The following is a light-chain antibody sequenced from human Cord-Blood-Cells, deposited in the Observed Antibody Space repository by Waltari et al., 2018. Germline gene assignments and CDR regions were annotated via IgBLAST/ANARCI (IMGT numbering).Light chain of an antibody. CDR2: DVS. CDR3: QPRSNLPLMYT. Sequence: EIVLTQSPATLSLSPGERATLSCRASQSVSSYLAWYQQEPGQAPRLLIYDVSNGATGIPARFSGSGSETDFTVTISSLEPEDFAGYYCQPRSNLPLMYTFGQGTKLEIK. CDR1: QSVSSY. V-gene: IGKV3-11*01. J-gene: IGKJ2*01.